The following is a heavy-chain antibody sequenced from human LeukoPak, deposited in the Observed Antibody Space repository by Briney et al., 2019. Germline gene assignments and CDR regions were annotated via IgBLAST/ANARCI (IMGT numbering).Heavy chain of an antibody. CDR2: IKQDGSEK. CDR1: GFTFSSYW. V-gene: IGHV3-7*01. J-gene: IGHJ3*02. Sequence: GGSLRLSCAASGFTFSSYWMSWVRQALGKGLEWVANIKQDGSEKYYVDSVKGRFTISRDNAKNSLYLQMNSLRAEDTAVYYCARDRSVGAFDIWGQGTTVTVSS. CDR3: ARDRSVGAFDI.